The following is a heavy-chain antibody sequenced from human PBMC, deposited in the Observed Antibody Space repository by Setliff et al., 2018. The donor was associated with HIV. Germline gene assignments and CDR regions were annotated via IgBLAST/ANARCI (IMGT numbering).Heavy chain of an antibody. V-gene: IGHV1-18*01. CDR2: ISAYNGNT. J-gene: IGHJ3*02. CDR3: ARDRGCRTSCYNDAFDI. D-gene: IGHD2-2*02. CDR1: GYTFTSYG. Sequence: ASVKVSCKASGYTFTSYGISWVRQAPGQGLEWMGWISAYNGNTNYAQKLQGRVTMTTDTSTSTAYMELRSLRSDDTAVYYCARDRGCRTSCYNDAFDIWGQGTMVPSPQ.